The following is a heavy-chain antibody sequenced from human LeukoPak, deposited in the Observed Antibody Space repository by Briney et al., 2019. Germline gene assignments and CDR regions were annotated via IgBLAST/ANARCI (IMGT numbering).Heavy chain of an antibody. D-gene: IGHD5-24*01. J-gene: IGHJ4*02. V-gene: IGHV3-30*04. CDR2: ISNDERNK. CDR1: GFIFTNFA. CDR3: ARPSPPGDGYNPSDQ. Sequence: GGSLRLSCAASGFIFTNFAMHWVRQAPGKGLEWVAVISNDERNKYYAESVKGRFTISRDNSNSMVYLQMTSLRLEDTVVYYCARPSPPGDGYNPSDQWGQGSLVIVSS.